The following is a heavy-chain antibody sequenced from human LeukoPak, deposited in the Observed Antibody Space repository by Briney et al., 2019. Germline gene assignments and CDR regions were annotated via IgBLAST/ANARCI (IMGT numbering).Heavy chain of an antibody. Sequence: GGSLRLSCAASGFTFSSYAMSWVRQAPGRGLEWVSAISGSGGSTYYADSVKGRFTISRDNSKNTLYLQMNSLRAEDTAVYYCAKTLWELLNYYYYGMDVWGQGTTVTVSS. CDR2: ISGSGGST. V-gene: IGHV3-23*01. CDR3: AKTLWELLNYYYYGMDV. D-gene: IGHD1-26*01. J-gene: IGHJ6*02. CDR1: GFTFSSYA.